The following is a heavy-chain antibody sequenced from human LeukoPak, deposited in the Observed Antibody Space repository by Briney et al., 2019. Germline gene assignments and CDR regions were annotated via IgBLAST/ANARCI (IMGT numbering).Heavy chain of an antibody. D-gene: IGHD3-22*01. CDR2: ISGSGGST. V-gene: IGHV3-23*01. CDR1: GLTFSSYA. Sequence: GGSLRLSCAASGLTFSSYAMSWVRQAPGKGLEWVSAISGSGGSTYYADSVKGRFTISRDNSKNTLYLQMNSLRAEDTAVYYCAKDVVDSSGYYRFSNWGQGTLVTVSS. J-gene: IGHJ4*02. CDR3: AKDVVDSSGYYRFSN.